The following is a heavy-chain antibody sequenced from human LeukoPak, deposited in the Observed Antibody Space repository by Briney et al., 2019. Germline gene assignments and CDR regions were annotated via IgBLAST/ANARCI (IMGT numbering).Heavy chain of an antibody. D-gene: IGHD3-22*01. V-gene: IGHV4-31*03. Sequence: SGTLSLTCTVSGGSISSGGYYWNWIRQHPGKGLEWIGYIYYSGSTYYNPSLKSRVTISVDTSKNQFSLKLSSVTAADTAVYYCARGGNYDSSYFDYWGQGTLVTVSS. J-gene: IGHJ4*02. CDR3: ARGGNYDSSYFDY. CDR1: GGSISSGGYY. CDR2: IYYSGST.